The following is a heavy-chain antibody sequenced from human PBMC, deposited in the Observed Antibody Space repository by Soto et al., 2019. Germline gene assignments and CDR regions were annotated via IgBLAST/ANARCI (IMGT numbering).Heavy chain of an antibody. J-gene: IGHJ5*02. CDR1: GYTFSDYA. V-gene: IGHV3-23*01. D-gene: IGHD3-3*01. CDR3: ANGRFLEWLLPDNWFDP. Sequence: LRLSCAAAGYTFSDYAMNWVRQAPGKGLEWVSAISGSGANTYYADSVKGRFTISRDNSKNMLYLQMNSLRDEDTAVYYCANGRFLEWLLPDNWFDPWGQGTLVTVSS. CDR2: ISGSGANT.